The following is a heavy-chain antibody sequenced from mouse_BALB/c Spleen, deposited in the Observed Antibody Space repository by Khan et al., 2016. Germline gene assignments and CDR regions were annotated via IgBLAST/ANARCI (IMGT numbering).Heavy chain of an antibody. CDR2: ISHSGST. Sequence: EVQLQEPGPSLVKPSQTLSLTCSVTGDSITSGYWNWIRKFPGNKLEYMGYISHSGSTYYNPSLKSRISTTRDTTKNQYYLQFNPVTTEDTATYYCASMITTYYFDYWRQGTTLSVSS. D-gene: IGHD2-1*01. V-gene: IGHV3-8*02. CDR3: ASMITTYYFDY. J-gene: IGHJ2*01. CDR1: GDSITSGY.